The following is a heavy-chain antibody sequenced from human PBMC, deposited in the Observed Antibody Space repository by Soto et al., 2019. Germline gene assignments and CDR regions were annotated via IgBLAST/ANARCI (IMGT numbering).Heavy chain of an antibody. V-gene: IGHV3-9*01. J-gene: IGHJ3*01. CDR3: ARDHSRGWYVEPYDA. CDR1: GFKFDDYA. D-gene: IGHD6-19*01. Sequence: EVQLVESGGNLARPGESLRLSCAASGFKFDDYAFPWVRQAPGKGPEWVSGINWNGAYSGYADSVKGRFTISRDNAGNFVYLHMDTLRPEGTALYYCARDHSRGWYVEPYDAGGQGPMVTVSS. CDR2: INWNGAYS.